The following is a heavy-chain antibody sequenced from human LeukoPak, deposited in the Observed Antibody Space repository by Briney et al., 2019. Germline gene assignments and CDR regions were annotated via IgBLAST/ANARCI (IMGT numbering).Heavy chain of an antibody. Sequence: GGSLRLSCTASGFTFGDYAMSWFRQAPGKGLEWVGFIRSKAYGGTTEYAASVKGRFTISRDDSKSIAYLQMNSLKTEDTAVYYCTRDQELLWFGEFLGTYYYYYGMDVWGQGTTVTVSS. J-gene: IGHJ6*02. CDR1: GFTFGDYA. CDR3: TRDQELLWFGEFLGTYYYYYGMDV. D-gene: IGHD3-10*01. V-gene: IGHV3-49*03. CDR2: IRSKAYGGTT.